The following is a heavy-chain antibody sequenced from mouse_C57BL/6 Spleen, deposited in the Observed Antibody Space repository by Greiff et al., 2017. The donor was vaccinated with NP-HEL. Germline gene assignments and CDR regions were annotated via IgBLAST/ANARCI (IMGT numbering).Heavy chain of an antibody. D-gene: IGHD2-3*01. CDR1: GYAFSSYW. CDR2: IYPGDGDT. J-gene: IGHJ3*01. Sequence: VKLQESGAELVKPGASVKISCKASGYAFSSYWMNWVQQRPGKGLEWIGQIYPGDGDTNYNGKFKGKATLTADKSSSTAYMQLSSLTSEDSAVYFCARGNDGFLFAYWGQGTLVTVSA. V-gene: IGHV1-80*01. CDR3: ARGNDGFLFAY.